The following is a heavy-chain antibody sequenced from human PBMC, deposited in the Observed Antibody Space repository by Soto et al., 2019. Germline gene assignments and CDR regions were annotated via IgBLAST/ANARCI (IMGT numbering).Heavy chain of an antibody. CDR1: GFTFSGSA. J-gene: IGHJ6*02. V-gene: IGHV3-73*02. Sequence: EVQLVESGGGLVQPGGSLKLSCAASGFTFSGSAMHWVRQASGKGLEWVGRIRSKANSYATAYAASVKGRFTISRDDSKHTAYLQMDSLKTEDTAVYYCCLGYCSSGSCYAGMDVWGQGTTVTVSS. CDR3: CLGYCSSGSCYAGMDV. CDR2: IRSKANSYAT. D-gene: IGHD2-2*03.